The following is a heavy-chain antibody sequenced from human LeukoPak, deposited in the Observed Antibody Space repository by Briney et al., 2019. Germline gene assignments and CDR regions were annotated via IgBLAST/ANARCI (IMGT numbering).Heavy chain of an antibody. D-gene: IGHD2/OR15-2a*01. V-gene: IGHV7-4-1*02. CDR2: INTNTGNP. J-gene: IGHJ6*02. Sequence: APVKVSCKASGYTFTSYALDWVRQSPGHEVEWWRWINTNTGNPTYAQGFTGRFVFSLDTSVSTAYLEISSLKAEDTAVYYCARAQYCIGSTCPAGYYGMDVWGQGTTVTVSS. CDR3: ARAQYCIGSTCPAGYYGMDV. CDR1: GYTFTSYA.